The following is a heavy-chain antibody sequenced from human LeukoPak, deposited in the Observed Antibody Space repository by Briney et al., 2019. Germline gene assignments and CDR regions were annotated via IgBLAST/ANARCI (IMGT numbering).Heavy chain of an antibody. Sequence: AESLRLSCAASGFTFSNYWMHWVRQAPGKGLVWVSRINFDGSRTTYADSVKGRFTFSRDNAKNMLYLQMNSLRAEDTAVYYCARETSTGFDYWGHGILVSVSS. CDR3: ARETSTGFDY. J-gene: IGHJ4*01. V-gene: IGHV3-74*03. CDR1: GFTFSNYW. CDR2: INFDGSRT. D-gene: IGHD4-11*01.